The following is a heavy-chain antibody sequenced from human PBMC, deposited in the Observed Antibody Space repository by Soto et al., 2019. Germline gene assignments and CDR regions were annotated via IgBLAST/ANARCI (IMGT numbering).Heavy chain of an antibody. V-gene: IGHV4-30-2*01. J-gene: IGHJ4*02. Sequence: TLSLTCAVSGGSISSGGYSWSWIRQPPGKGLEWIGYIYHSGSTYYNPSLKSRVTISVGRSKNQFSLKLSSVTAADTAVYYCARNEDTAMNLDYWGQGTLVTVSS. CDR3: ARNEDTAMNLDY. D-gene: IGHD5-18*01. CDR1: GGSISSGGYS. CDR2: IYHSGST.